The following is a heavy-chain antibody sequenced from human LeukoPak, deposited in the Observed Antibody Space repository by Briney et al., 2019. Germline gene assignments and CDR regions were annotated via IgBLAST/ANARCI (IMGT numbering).Heavy chain of an antibody. J-gene: IGHJ1*01. V-gene: IGHV3-72*01. CDR2: IRNKANSYRT. D-gene: IGHD3-3*01. CDR1: GFTISDHY. Sequence: GGSLRLSCAASGFTISDHYLDWVRQAPGKGLEWIGRIRNKANSYRTEFAASVKGRFTLSIDDSKNTLYLQMSSLKTEDTAVYYCAKHIYGVVSIQQWGQGTLVTVSS. CDR3: AKHIYGVVSIQQ.